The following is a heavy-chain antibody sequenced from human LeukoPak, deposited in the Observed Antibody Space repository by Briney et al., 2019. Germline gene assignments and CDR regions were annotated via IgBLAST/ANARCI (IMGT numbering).Heavy chain of an antibody. CDR2: ISYDGNTE. Sequence: GGSLRLSCAASGFTFSNYGMHWVRQAPGKGLEWVAVISYDGNTEYYTDSVKGRFTISRDNSKNTLYLQMNSLRAEDTAVYYCAKGLLDYYDSSGYFDYWGQGTLVTVSS. CDR1: GFTFSNYG. D-gene: IGHD3-22*01. J-gene: IGHJ4*02. V-gene: IGHV3-30*18. CDR3: AKGLLDYYDSSGYFDY.